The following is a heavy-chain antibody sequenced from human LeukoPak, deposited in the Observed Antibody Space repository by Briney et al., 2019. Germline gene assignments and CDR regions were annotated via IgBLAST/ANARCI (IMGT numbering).Heavy chain of an antibody. V-gene: IGHV3-21*04. D-gene: IGHD1-26*01. Sequence: GGSLRLSCAASAFSLNAYNMNWVRQAPGKGLEWVSSISYTGTYIYYADSVKGRFTISRDNAQNSLYLQMNSLGAEDTAIYYCVRDRGTYRPIDYWGQGTLVTVSS. CDR3: VRDRGTYRPIDY. CDR1: AFSLNAYN. J-gene: IGHJ4*02. CDR2: ISYTGTYI.